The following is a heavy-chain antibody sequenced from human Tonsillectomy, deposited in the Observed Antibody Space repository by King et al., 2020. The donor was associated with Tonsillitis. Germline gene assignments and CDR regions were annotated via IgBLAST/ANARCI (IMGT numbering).Heavy chain of an antibody. CDR2: IRYDGRKK. J-gene: IGHJ4*02. V-gene: IGHV3-30*02. CDR1: GFTFSNYG. Sequence: VQLVESGGGVVQPGGSLRLSCAASGFTFSNYGMHWVRQAPGKGLEWVAFIRYDGRKKYYADSVKGRFTMSRDNDKNPLYLQMNSQRGEDTAVYYCAKSEATTGFDYWGQGTLVTVSS. CDR3: AKSEATTGFDY. D-gene: IGHD1-26*01.